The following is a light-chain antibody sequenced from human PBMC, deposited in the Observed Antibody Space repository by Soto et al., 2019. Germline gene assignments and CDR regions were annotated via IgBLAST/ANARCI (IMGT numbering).Light chain of an antibody. CDR3: SSYNGLSTPWV. V-gene: IGLV2-14*01. CDR2: EVT. CDR1: SSDVGNYNF. J-gene: IGLJ3*02. Sequence: QSALTQPASVSGSPGQSITIFCTGTSSDVGNYNFVSWYRHHPGRAPQVIIYEVTNRPSGVSSRFSGSKSANTALLTISGLHPADEGDYYCSSYNGLSTPWVFGGGTKLTVL.